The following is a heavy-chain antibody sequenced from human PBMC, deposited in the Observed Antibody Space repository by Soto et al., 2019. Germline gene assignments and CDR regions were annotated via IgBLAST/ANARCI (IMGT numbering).Heavy chain of an antibody. D-gene: IGHD2-8*01. CDR3: ARWGTTGGLYV. CDR2: TSYDGSNN. J-gene: IGHJ4*02. V-gene: IGHV3-33*05. Sequence: QVQLVESGGGVVQPGTSLRLSCVGSGFTFRSYVIHWVRQAPGKGLEWVALTSYDGSNNFYGDSVKGRFTISRDNSRNTVELQMDSLRLEDTALYYCARWGTTGGLYVWGQGTLVSVSS. CDR1: GFTFRSYV.